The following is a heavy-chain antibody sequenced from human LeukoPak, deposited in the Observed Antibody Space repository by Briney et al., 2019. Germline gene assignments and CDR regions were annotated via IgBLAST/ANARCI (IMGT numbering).Heavy chain of an antibody. V-gene: IGHV4-39*01. CDR3: ARHEYSGSSYGLCWFDP. CDR2: IYYSRST. J-gene: IGHJ5*02. CDR1: GGTISSSGYY. Sequence: SETLSLTCTVSGGTISSSGYYWGWIRQPPGKGLVWVASIYYSRSTYYNPSLKSRVTISVDTSKNPRSLKLSSLTAADTAVYYSARHEYSGSSYGLCWFDPWGQGTLVTVSS. D-gene: IGHD1-26*01.